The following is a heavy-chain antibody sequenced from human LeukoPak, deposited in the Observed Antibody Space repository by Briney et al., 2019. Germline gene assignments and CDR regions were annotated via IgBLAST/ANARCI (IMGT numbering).Heavy chain of an antibody. Sequence: SVNVSCKASGGTFSSYAISWVRQAPGQGLEWMGGIIPIFGTANYAQKFQGRVTITADESTSTAYMELSSLRSEDTAVYYCARVLATQTYYYYMDVWGKGTTVTVSS. CDR2: IIPIFGTA. D-gene: IGHD5-12*01. CDR3: ARVLATQTYYYYMDV. V-gene: IGHV1-69*13. J-gene: IGHJ6*03. CDR1: GGTFSSYA.